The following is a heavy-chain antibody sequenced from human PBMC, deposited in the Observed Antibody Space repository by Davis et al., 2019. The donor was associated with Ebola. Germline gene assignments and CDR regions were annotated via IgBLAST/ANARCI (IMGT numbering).Heavy chain of an antibody. CDR2: MNSSSCNT. J-gene: IGHJ5*02. Sequence: ASALVSCKASAYTFSNYDINWVRQATGQGLEWMGWMNSSSCNTGYAQRFQGRVTMTRDTSITTAYMELSSLTFDDTAVYFCTRGIARRQLGSWFDPWGQGTPVTVSS. V-gene: IGHV1-8*01. CDR1: AYTFSNYD. D-gene: IGHD6-6*01. CDR3: TRGIARRQLGSWFDP.